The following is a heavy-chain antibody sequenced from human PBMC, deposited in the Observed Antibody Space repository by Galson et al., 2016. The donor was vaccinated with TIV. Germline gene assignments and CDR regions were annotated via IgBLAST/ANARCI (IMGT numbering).Heavy chain of an antibody. J-gene: IGHJ6*02. CDR2: IYWDDDK. Sequence: PALVKPTQTLTLTCTFSGFSLTTSGVGVGWIRKPSGKAPEWLAIIYWDDDKRYSPSMRSRLTIIKDTSQNQVVLTKTNMEPVDTPTYYCAYRLPRMHGMDVWGQVTTITVSS. V-gene: IGHV2-5*02. CDR1: GFSLTTSGVG. CDR3: AYRLPRMHGMDV. D-gene: IGHD1-14*01.